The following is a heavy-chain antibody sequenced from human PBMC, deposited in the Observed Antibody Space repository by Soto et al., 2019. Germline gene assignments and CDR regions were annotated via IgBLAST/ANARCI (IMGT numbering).Heavy chain of an antibody. D-gene: IGHD5-18*01. CDR2: IYYSGNT. CDR1: GGYSRSGGYY. CDR3: ARDRLMATAGTARHYFGLDV. J-gene: IGHJ6*02. V-gene: IGHV4-31*03. Sequence: SATLSLTCTVSGGYSRSGGYYWSWFRRNPRRGLEWIGNIYYSGNTYYNPSLKSRLTISVDTSKNQFSLNLSSVTAADTAVYYCARDRLMATAGTARHYFGLDVWGQGTTVNVS.